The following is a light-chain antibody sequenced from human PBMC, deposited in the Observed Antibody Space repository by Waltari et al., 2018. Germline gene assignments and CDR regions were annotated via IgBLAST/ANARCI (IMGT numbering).Light chain of an antibody. CDR2: SNK. J-gene: IGLJ2*01. V-gene: IGLV1-44*01. CDR1: SSHLGSNT. Sequence: QSVLTQPPSASGTPGQRVTISSSGSSSHLGSNTVNWYQQLPGMAPKLILQSNKQRPSGVPDRFSGSKSGTSASLAISGLQSDDEADYYCAAWDVSLKGVFGGGTKVTVL. CDR3: AAWDVSLKGV.